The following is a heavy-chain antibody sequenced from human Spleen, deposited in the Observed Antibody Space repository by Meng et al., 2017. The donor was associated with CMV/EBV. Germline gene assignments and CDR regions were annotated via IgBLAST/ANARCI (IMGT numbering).Heavy chain of an antibody. CDR2: ISSSSSYI. CDR3: ARAGGSGSYYDY. Sequence: GGSLRLSCAASGFTFCSYSMNWVRQAPGKGLEWVSSISSSSSYIYYADSVKGRFTISRDNAKNSLYLQMNSLRAEDTAVYYCARAGGSGSYYDYWGQGTLVTVSS. V-gene: IGHV3-21*01. J-gene: IGHJ4*02. D-gene: IGHD1-26*01. CDR1: GFTFCSYS.